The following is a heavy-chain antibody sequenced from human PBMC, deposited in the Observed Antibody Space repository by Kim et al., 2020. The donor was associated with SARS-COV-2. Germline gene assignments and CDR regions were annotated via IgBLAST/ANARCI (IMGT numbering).Heavy chain of an antibody. CDR3: ARVGVVVTAIPFDY. Sequence: AQKFQGRVTMTRDTSTSTVYMELSSLRSEDTAVYYCARVGVVVTAIPFDYWGQGTLVTVSS. J-gene: IGHJ4*02. D-gene: IGHD2-21*02. V-gene: IGHV1-46*01.